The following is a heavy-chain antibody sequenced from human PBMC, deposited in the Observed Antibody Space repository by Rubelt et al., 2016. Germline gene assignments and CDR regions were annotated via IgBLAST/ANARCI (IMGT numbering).Heavy chain of an antibody. J-gene: IGHJ2*01. Sequence: SPSFQGHVTISADKSTSTAYLQWKSLKASDTAMYYCARLYGTITTYWYFDLWGRGTLVTVSS. D-gene: IGHD4-11*01. V-gene: IGHV5-10-1*01. CDR3: ARLYGTITTYWYFDL.